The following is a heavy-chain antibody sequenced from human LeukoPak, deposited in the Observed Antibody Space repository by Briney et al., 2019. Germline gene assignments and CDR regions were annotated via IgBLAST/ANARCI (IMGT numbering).Heavy chain of an antibody. CDR1: GFTFSSYG. J-gene: IGHJ4*02. Sequence: PGGSLRLSCAASGFTFSSYGMHWVRQAPGKGLEWVAVISYDGSNKYYADSVKGRFTISRDNSKNTLYLQMHSLRAEDTAVYYCAKVGSSGRGIDYWGQGTLVTVSS. D-gene: IGHD1-26*01. V-gene: IGHV3-30*18. CDR3: AKVGSSGRGIDY. CDR2: ISYDGSNK.